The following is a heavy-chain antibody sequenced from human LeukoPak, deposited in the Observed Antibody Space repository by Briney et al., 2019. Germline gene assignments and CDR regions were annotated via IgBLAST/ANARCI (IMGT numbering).Heavy chain of an antibody. V-gene: IGHV3-30*02. D-gene: IGHD5-24*01. CDR2: IPYDGKNK. CDR1: GFTFSSYG. Sequence: QTGGSLRLSCVASGFTFSSYGMNWVRQAPGKGLEWVAFIPYDGKNKYYADSVKGRFTISRDNAKNSLFLQMNSLRVEDTAVYYCARGNNTFEMATLALDHWGQGALVTVSS. CDR3: ARGNNTFEMATLALDH. J-gene: IGHJ4*02.